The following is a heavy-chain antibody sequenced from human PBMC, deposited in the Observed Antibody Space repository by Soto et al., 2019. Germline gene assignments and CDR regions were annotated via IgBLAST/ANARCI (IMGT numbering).Heavy chain of an antibody. V-gene: IGHV4-61*01. CDR3: ARDIRGYSRAFDY. CDR2: IYYSGGT. D-gene: IGHD5-18*01. CDR1: GDSVSSGSYY. Sequence: PSETLSLTCTVSGDSVSSGSYYWTWIRQPPGKGLEWVGYIYYSGGTNYNPSLKSRVTISVDTSKNQFSLKLTSVTAADTAVYYCARDIRGYSRAFDYWGQGTLVTV. J-gene: IGHJ4*02.